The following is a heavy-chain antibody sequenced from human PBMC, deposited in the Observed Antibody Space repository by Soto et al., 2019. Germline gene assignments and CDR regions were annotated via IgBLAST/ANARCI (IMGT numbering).Heavy chain of an antibody. CDR2: IYYNVNT. V-gene: IGHV4-59*08. Sequence: SETLSLTCTVSGGSISSYYWSWIRQPPGKGLEWIGYIYYNVNTNYNPSLKSRVTISVDTSKNQFSLKLSSVTAADTAVYYCARGFPLWFDPWGQGTLVTVSS. CDR3: ARGFPLWFDP. CDR1: GGSISSYY. D-gene: IGHD3-3*01. J-gene: IGHJ5*02.